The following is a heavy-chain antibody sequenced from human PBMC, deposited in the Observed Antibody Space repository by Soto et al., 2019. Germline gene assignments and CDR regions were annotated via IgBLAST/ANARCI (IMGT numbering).Heavy chain of an antibody. CDR2: TYITGDT. V-gene: IGHV4-4*07. CDR3: EREYTETVDPPTPSHFAY. CDR1: GDCIGSDY. Sequence: KPWGTLALSCRVSGDCIGSDYWRWIRQSAGKGLEWIGRTYITGDTNYNPSLNSRLTMSVDTSKNQLSLKLRSVTAADTAVYYCEREYTETVDPPTPSHFAYSGHCPSVTV. J-gene: IGHJ4*01. D-gene: IGHD4-4*01.